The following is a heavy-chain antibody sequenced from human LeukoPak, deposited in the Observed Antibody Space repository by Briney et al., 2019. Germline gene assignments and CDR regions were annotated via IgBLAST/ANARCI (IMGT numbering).Heavy chain of an antibody. CDR1: GYTFTGYY. CDR3: ARSVFPYYSGSGSPYNVDVRQNSYFDF. V-gene: IGHV1-2*04. D-gene: IGHD3-10*01. J-gene: IGHJ4*02. Sequence: ASVKVSCKASGYTFTGYYMHWVRQAPGQGLEWMGWINPNSGGTNYAQKFQGWVTLTRDTSISTAYMELSRLRSDDTAVYYCARSVFPYYSGSGSPYNVDVRQNSYFDFWGQGTLVTVSS. CDR2: INPNSGGT.